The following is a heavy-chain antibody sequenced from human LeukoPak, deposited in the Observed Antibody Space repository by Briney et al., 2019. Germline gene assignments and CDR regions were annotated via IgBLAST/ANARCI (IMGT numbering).Heavy chain of an antibody. V-gene: IGHV1-46*01. CDR1: GYTFTSYY. Sequence: GASVKVSCKASGYTFTSYYMHWVRQAPGQGLEWMGIINPSGGSTSYAQKFQGRVTMTRDMSTSTVYMELSSLRSEDTAVYYCARDRYNWNDAHAFDIWGQGTMVTVSS. CDR3: ARDRYNWNDAHAFDI. J-gene: IGHJ3*02. CDR2: INPSGGST. D-gene: IGHD1-1*01.